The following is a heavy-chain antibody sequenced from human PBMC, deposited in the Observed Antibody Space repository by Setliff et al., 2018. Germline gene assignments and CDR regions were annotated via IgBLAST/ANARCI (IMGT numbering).Heavy chain of an antibody. D-gene: IGHD3-16*02. CDR1: GGSISSGGYS. J-gene: IGHJ3*02. CDR3: ARDGITFGGVIADRGAFDI. Sequence: PSETLSLTCAVSGGSISSGGYSWSWIRQPPGKGLEWIGYIYHSGSTYYNPSLKSRVTISVDRSKNQFSLKLSSVTAADTAVYYCARDGITFGGVIADRGAFDIWGQGTVVTVSS. V-gene: IGHV4-30-2*01. CDR2: IYHSGST.